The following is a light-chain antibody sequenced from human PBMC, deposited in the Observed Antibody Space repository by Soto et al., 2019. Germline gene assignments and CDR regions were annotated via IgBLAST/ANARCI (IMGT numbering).Light chain of an antibody. CDR2: WAS. CDR3: QQFYSSPFA. CDR1: QSVLYSSNNKNY. Sequence: DIVMTQSPDSLAVSLGERATINCKSSQSVLYSSNNKNYLAWYQQKPGQPPKVLIYWASTRESGVPDRFSGSGSGTDFTLTISSLQAEDVAVYYCQQFYSSPFAFGPGTKVDLK. J-gene: IGKJ3*01. V-gene: IGKV4-1*01.